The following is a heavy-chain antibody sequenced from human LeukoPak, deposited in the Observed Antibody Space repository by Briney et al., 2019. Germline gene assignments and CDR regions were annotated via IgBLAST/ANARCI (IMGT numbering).Heavy chain of an antibody. CDR1: GGSISSSSYY. D-gene: IGHD3-10*01. CDR2: IYYSGSP. Sequence: SETLSLTCTVSGGSISSSSYYWGWIRQPPGKGLEWIGSIYYSGSPYYNPSLKSRATISVDTSKSQFSLKLSSVTAADTAVYYCARPPLISFGETYFDYWDQGTLVSVSS. J-gene: IGHJ4*02. CDR3: ARPPLISFGETYFDY. V-gene: IGHV4-39*07.